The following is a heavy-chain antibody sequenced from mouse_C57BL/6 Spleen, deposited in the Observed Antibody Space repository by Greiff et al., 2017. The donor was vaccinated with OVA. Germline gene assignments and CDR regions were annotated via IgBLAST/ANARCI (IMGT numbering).Heavy chain of an antibody. Sequence: VQLQQSGPELVKPGASVKISCKASGYAFSRSWMNWVKQRPGKGLEWIGRIYPGAGDTNYNGKFKGKATLTADKSSSTAYMQLSSLTSEDSAVYVCARLDYDYDGWYFDVWGTGTTVTVSS. J-gene: IGHJ1*03. CDR3: ARLDYDYDGWYFDV. CDR1: GYAFSRSW. CDR2: IYPGAGDT. V-gene: IGHV1-82*01. D-gene: IGHD2-4*01.